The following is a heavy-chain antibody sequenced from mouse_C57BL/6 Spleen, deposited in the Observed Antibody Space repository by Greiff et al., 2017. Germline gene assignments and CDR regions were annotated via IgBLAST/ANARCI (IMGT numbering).Heavy chain of an antibody. V-gene: IGHV5-4*01. CDR3: ARDGNWDEGYYFDY. Sequence: EVKLVESGGGLVKPGGSLKLSCAASGFTFSSYAMSWVRQTPEKRLEWVATISDGGSYTYYPDNVKGRFTISRDNAKNNLYLQMSHLKSEDTAMYYCARDGNWDEGYYFDYWGQGTTLTVSS. D-gene: IGHD4-1*01. CDR2: ISDGGSYT. J-gene: IGHJ2*01. CDR1: GFTFSSYA.